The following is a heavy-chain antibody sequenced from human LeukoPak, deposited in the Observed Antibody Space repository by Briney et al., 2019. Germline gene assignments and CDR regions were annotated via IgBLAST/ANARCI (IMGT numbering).Heavy chain of an antibody. Sequence: PSETLSLTCTVSGGSISSGDYYWSWIRQPPGKGLEWIGYIYYSGSTYYNPSLKSRVTISVVTSKNQFSLKLSSVTAADTAVYYCARVADLGYCSSTSCYTLKRHFDYWGQGTLVTVSS. CDR3: ARVADLGYCSSTSCYTLKRHFDY. CDR2: IYYSGST. V-gene: IGHV4-30-4*08. J-gene: IGHJ4*02. D-gene: IGHD2-2*02. CDR1: GGSISSGDYY.